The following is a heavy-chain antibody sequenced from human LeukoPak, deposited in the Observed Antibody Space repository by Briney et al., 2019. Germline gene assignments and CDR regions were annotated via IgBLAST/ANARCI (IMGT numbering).Heavy chain of an antibody. Sequence: GGSLRLSCAASGFTFSSYAMSWVRQAPGKGLEWVSAISGSGGSTYYADSVKGRFTISRDNSKNTLYLQMNSLRAEDTAVYYCAKDPDIWFGESSIWFDPWGQGTLVTVSS. CDR2: ISGSGGST. J-gene: IGHJ5*02. CDR1: GFTFSSYA. D-gene: IGHD3-10*01. CDR3: AKDPDIWFGESSIWFDP. V-gene: IGHV3-23*01.